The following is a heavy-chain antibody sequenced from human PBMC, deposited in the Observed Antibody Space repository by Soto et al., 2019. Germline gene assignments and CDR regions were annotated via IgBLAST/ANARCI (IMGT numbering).Heavy chain of an antibody. V-gene: IGHV2-5*02. J-gene: IGHJ3*02. Sequence: QITLKESGPTLVKPTQTLTLTCTFSGLSLSTSGVGVGWIRQPPGKAPEWLALIYWDDDKRYSPSLESRLTIPKDTSKNQVVLTMTNMDPVDTATYYCAHRTMIVDGDAFDIWGQGTMVTVSS. D-gene: IGHD3-22*01. CDR3: AHRTMIVDGDAFDI. CDR2: IYWDDDK. CDR1: GLSLSTSGVG.